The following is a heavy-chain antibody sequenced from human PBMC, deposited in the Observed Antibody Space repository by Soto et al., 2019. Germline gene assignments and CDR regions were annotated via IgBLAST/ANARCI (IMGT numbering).Heavy chain of an antibody. J-gene: IGHJ4*02. CDR3: ARDRSTMIVVVITDFDY. CDR2: ISAYNGNT. V-gene: IGHV1-18*01. D-gene: IGHD3-22*01. CDR1: GYTFTSYG. Sequence: AALVKVSCKASGYTFTSYGISWVRQAPGQGLEWMGWISAYNGNTNYAQKLQGRVTMTTDTSTSTAYMELRSLRSDDTAVYYCARDRSTMIVVVITDFDYWGQGTLVTVSS.